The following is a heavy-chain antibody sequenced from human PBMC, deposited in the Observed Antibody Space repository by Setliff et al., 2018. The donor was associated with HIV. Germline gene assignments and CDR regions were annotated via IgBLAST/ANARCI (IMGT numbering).Heavy chain of an antibody. Sequence: GGSLRLSCAASGFTFSSSWMSWVRQAPGKGLEWVANINEDGSDKYYMDSVKGRFSISRDNTKNTLYLQMNSLRVEDTAIYYCTKGVQRLRPYYFDSWGQGILVTVSS. D-gene: IGHD4-17*01. J-gene: IGHJ4*02. CDR1: GFTFSSSW. V-gene: IGHV3-7*03. CDR2: INEDGSDK. CDR3: TKGVQRLRPYYFDS.